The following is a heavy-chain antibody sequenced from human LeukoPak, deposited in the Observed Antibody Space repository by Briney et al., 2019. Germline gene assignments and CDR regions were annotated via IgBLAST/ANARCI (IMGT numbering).Heavy chain of an antibody. V-gene: IGHV4-59*08. CDR1: GGSISSHY. Sequence: PSETLSLTCTVSGGSISSHYWSWIRQPPGKGLEWIGYIYYSGSTNYNPSLKSRVTISVDTSKNQFSLKLSSVTAADTAVYYCARAPCSSTSCYGAPLYGMDVWGQGTTVTVSS. CDR3: ARAPCSSTSCYGAPLYGMDV. J-gene: IGHJ6*02. CDR2: IYYSGST. D-gene: IGHD2-2*01.